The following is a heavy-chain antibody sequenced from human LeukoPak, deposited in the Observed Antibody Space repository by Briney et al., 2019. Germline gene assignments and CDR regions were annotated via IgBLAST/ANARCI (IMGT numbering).Heavy chain of an antibody. CDR1: GFTFSILS. J-gene: IGHJ4*02. CDR3: VNQISGWVY. D-gene: IGHD6-19*01. Sequence: GGSLTLSCSTSGFTFSILSMHWVRQAPGKGLEYVSGSSSNGGSTYYADSVKGRFTISRDNSKNTLYLQMSSLRPEDTAVYYCVNQISGWVYWGQGTMVTVSS. CDR2: SSSNGGST. V-gene: IGHV3-64D*06.